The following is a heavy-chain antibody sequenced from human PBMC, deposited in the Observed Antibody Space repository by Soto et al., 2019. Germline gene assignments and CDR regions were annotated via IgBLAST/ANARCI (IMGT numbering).Heavy chain of an antibody. J-gene: IGHJ5*02. CDR3: AGGYYGSGSYSNWFDP. D-gene: IGHD3-10*01. Sequence: QVQLQQWGAGLLKPSETLSLTCAVYGGSFSGYYWSWIRQPPGKGLEWIGEINHSGSTNYNPSLKSRVTISVDTSNNQFSLKLSSVTAADTAVYYCAGGYYGSGSYSNWFDPWGQGTLVTVSS. V-gene: IGHV4-34*01. CDR2: INHSGST. CDR1: GGSFSGYY.